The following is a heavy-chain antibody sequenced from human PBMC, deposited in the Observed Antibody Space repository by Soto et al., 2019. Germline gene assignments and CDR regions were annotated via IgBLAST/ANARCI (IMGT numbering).Heavy chain of an antibody. CDR3: AKEDGYGSGCSCYSWGPDAFDI. D-gene: IGHD2-15*01. Sequence: GGSLRLSCAASGFTFSSYGMHWVRQAPGKGLEWVAVIWYDGSNQYSADSVKGRVTISRDNSKNKRYLQMNSLRAEDTAVYYCAKEDGYGSGCSCYSWGPDAFDIWGQGTMVTVSS. J-gene: IGHJ3*02. V-gene: IGHV3-33*06. CDR1: GFTFSSYG. CDR2: IWYDGSNQ.